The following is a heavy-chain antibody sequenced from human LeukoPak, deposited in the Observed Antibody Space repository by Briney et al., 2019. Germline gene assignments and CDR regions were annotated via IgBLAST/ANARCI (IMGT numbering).Heavy chain of an antibody. Sequence: SETLSLTCTVSGASISNYYGNWIRQPPGKGLEWIGYISYSGSTNYNPSLKSRVTMSVDTSKNQFSLKLSSVTAADTAVYYCARDGYSSGSRYYYYMDVWGKGTTVTVSS. CDR2: ISYSGST. J-gene: IGHJ6*03. CDR3: ARDGYSSGSRYYYYMDV. V-gene: IGHV4-59*12. D-gene: IGHD6-19*01. CDR1: GASISNYY.